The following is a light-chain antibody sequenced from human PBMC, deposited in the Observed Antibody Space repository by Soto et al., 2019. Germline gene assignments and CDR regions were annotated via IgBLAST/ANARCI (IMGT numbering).Light chain of an antibody. Sequence: SYELTQPPSVSVAPGQTATITCGGNNIGSKSVHWYQQKPGQAPVLVVYDDSVRPSGIPERLSASNSGNTATLTISRVEAGDEADYYCQLWDTSRTAFGGGTKLTVL. CDR2: DDS. J-gene: IGLJ2*01. V-gene: IGLV3-21*02. CDR1: NIGSKS. CDR3: QLWDTSRTA.